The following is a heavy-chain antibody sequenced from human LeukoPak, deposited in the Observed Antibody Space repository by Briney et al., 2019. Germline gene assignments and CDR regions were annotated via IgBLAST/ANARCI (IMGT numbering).Heavy chain of an antibody. CDR1: GYSISNGYY. D-gene: IGHD3-3*01. Sequence: SETLSLTCTVSGYSISNGYYWGWIRQPPGKGLEWVGSIYHRGSTYYNPSLRSRVTISLDRSKKKFSPKLTSVTAADTAVYFCARGAEYYAIWRGYAGYSDYWGQGISVTVSS. CDR3: ARGAEYYAIWRGYAGYSDY. V-gene: IGHV4-38-2*02. J-gene: IGHJ4*02. CDR2: IYHRGST.